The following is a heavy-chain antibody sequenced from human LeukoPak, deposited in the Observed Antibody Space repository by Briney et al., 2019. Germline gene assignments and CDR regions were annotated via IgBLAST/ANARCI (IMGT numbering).Heavy chain of an antibody. Sequence: GGSLRLSCAASGFTFSSYWMSWVRQAPGKGLEWVANIKQDGSEKYYVDSVKGRFTISRDNAKNSLYLQMNSLRAEDTAVYYCAREKRMVRGDDGTNFDYWGQGTLVTVSS. D-gene: IGHD3-10*01. CDR3: AREKRMVRGDDGTNFDY. V-gene: IGHV3-7*01. J-gene: IGHJ4*02. CDR1: GFTFSSYW. CDR2: IKQDGSEK.